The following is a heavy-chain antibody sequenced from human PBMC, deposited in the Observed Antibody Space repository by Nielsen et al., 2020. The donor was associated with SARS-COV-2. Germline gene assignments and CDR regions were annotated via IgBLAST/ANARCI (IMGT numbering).Heavy chain of an antibody. Sequence: GSLRLSCAVYGGSFSGYYWSWIRQPPGKGLEWIGEINHSGSTNYNPSLKSRVTISVDTSKNQFSLKLSSVTAADTAVYYCARRLLWFGELDWGQGTLVTVSS. D-gene: IGHD3-10*01. V-gene: IGHV4-34*01. CDR2: INHSGST. CDR3: ARRLLWFGELD. J-gene: IGHJ4*02. CDR1: GGSFSGYY.